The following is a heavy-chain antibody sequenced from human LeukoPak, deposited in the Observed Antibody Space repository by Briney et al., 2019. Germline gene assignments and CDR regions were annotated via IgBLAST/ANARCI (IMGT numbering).Heavy chain of an antibody. D-gene: IGHD2/OR15-2a*01. CDR3: ARDLQYYYMDV. J-gene: IGHJ6*03. CDR1: GFTFSSYG. CDR2: ISGSGGST. V-gene: IGHV3-23*01. Sequence: GGSLRLSCAASGFTFSSYGMHWVRQAPGKGLEWVSAISGSGGSTYYADSVKGRFTISRDNSKNTLYLQMNSLRAEDTAVYYCARDLQYYYMDVWGKGTTVTISS.